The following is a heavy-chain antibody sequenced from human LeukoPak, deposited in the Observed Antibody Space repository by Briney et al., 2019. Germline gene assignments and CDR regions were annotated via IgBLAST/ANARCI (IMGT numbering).Heavy chain of an antibody. J-gene: IGHJ6*02. CDR3: ARTGRFWTPYGMDV. D-gene: IGHD3/OR15-3a*01. CDR2: INHSGST. Sequence: PSETLSLTCAVYGGSFSGYYWSWIRQPPGKGLEWIGEINHSGSTNYNPSLKSRVTISVDTSKNQFSLKLSSVTAADTAVYYCARTGRFWTPYGMDVWGQGTTVTVSS. V-gene: IGHV4-34*01. CDR1: GGSFSGYY.